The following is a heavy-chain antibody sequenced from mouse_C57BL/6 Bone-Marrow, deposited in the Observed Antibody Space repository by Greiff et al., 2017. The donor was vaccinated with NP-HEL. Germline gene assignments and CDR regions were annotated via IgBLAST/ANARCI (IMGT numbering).Heavy chain of an antibody. Sequence: QVQLQQPGAELVKPGASVKLSCKASGYTFTSYWMQWVKQRPGQGLEWIGEIDPSDSYTNYNQKFKGKATLTVDTSSSTAYMQLSSLTSEDSAVYYCARRGNWEAMDYWGQGTSVTVSS. CDR2: IDPSDSYT. D-gene: IGHD4-1*01. J-gene: IGHJ4*01. CDR3: ARRGNWEAMDY. CDR1: GYTFTSYW. V-gene: IGHV1-50*01.